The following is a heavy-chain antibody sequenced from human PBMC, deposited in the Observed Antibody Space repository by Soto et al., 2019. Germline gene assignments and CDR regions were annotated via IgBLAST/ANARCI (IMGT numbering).Heavy chain of an antibody. V-gene: IGHV1-18*01. Sequence: QVQLVQSGAEVKKPGASVKVSCKASGYTFTSYGISWVRQAPGQGLEWMGWISAYNGNTNYAQKLQGRVTMTTDTSTSTAYMELRSLRSDDTAVYYCARAGYCSGGSCHPEDYYGMDVWGQGTTVTVSS. CDR2: ISAYNGNT. CDR3: ARAGYCSGGSCHPEDYYGMDV. D-gene: IGHD2-15*01. J-gene: IGHJ6*02. CDR1: GYTFTSYG.